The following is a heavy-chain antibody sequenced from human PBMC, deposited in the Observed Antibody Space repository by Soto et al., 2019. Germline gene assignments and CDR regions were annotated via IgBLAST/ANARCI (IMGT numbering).Heavy chain of an antibody. D-gene: IGHD6-13*01. CDR2: INHSGST. CDR1: GVSFSGYY. CDR3: ARVGQQLVSAFDI. Sequence: PSETLSLTCAVYGVSFSGYYWSWIRQPPGKGLEWIGEINHSGSTNYNPSLKSRVTISVDTSKNQFSLKLSSVTAADTAVYYCARVGQQLVSAFDIWGQGTMVTVSS. V-gene: IGHV4-34*01. J-gene: IGHJ3*02.